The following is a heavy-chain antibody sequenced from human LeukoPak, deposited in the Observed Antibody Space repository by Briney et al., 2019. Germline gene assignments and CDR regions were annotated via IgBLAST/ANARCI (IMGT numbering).Heavy chain of an antibody. CDR2: IYYRKNT. D-gene: IGHD5-18*01. V-gene: IGHV4-39*01. CDR1: GGSVSSSGYY. CDR3: ASPRGFSYGYFDY. J-gene: IGHJ4*02. Sequence: SETLSLTCTVSGGSVSSSGYYWVWIRQPPGKGLEWIGSIYYRKNTYYNPSLKSRVTISADTSKNQFSLTLGSVSATDTAVYYCASPRGFSYGYFDYWGQGTLVTVSS.